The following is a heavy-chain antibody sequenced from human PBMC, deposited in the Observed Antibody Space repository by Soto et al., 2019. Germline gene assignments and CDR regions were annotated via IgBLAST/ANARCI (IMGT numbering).Heavy chain of an antibody. CDR2: IHGGGGT. CDR3: ASRYTSGWYSY. D-gene: IGHD6-19*01. V-gene: IGHV3-66*01. J-gene: IGHJ4*02. CDR1: GFTVSSNY. Sequence: GGSLRLSCAASGFTVSSNYMSWVRQVPGKGLEWVSVIHGGGGTNYADSVKGRFTISRDNSKNTLYLQMNSLRAEDTAVYYCASRYTSGWYSYWGQGTLVTVSS.